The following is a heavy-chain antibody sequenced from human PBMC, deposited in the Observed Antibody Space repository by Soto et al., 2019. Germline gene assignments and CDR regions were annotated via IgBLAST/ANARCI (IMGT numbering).Heavy chain of an antibody. CDR2: ITIGGLDA. CDR1: GFSFRRFA. CDR3: SKGSASGSPYYFDF. Sequence: GGPLRLSCAASGFSFRRFAMSWIRQTPGTGQEWVAEITIGGLDAYSADPVKGRFTISRDNSRNTLLLQINSLRSEDTAVYFCSKGSASGSPYYFDFWGQGALVTVSS. V-gene: IGHV3-23*01. D-gene: IGHD6-25*01. J-gene: IGHJ4*02.